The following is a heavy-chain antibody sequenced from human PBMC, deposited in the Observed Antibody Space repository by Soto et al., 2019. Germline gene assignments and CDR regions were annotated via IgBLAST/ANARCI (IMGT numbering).Heavy chain of an antibody. V-gene: IGHV4-4*02. CDR1: GVSITSNW. Sequence: QVQLQESGPGLMKPSGTLSLTCAVSGVSITSNWWSWVRQPPGKGLEWIAEIFHTGSANYNPSLMSRLTISMDKSKNHLYLNLNSVTAADTAEYYCARHIAVSGTRGFDHWGQGTLVTVSS. CDR2: IFHTGSA. D-gene: IGHD2-21*01. CDR3: ARHIAVSGTRGFDH. J-gene: IGHJ4*02.